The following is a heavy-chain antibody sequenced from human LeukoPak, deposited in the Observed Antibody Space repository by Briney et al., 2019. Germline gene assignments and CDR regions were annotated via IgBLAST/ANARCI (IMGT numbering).Heavy chain of an antibody. Sequence: PGGSLRLSCAASGFTFSSYAMSWVRQAPGKGLEWVSAISGSGGSTYYADSVKGRFTISRDNSKNTLYLQMNSLRAEDTAVYYCAKSVADYYYYYGMDVWGQGTTVTVSS. CDR2: ISGSGGST. CDR3: AKSVADYYYYYGMDV. V-gene: IGHV3-23*01. CDR1: GFTFSSYA. D-gene: IGHD6-19*01. J-gene: IGHJ6*02.